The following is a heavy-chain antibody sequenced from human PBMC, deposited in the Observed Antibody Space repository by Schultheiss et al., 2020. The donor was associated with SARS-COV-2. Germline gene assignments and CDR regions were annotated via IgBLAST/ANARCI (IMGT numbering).Heavy chain of an antibody. D-gene: IGHD3-16*02. CDR2: IYYSGST. J-gene: IGHJ6*02. CDR3: ARMITFGGVIASGLLNYYYYGMDV. Sequence: SETLSLTCTVSGGSVSSGSYYWSWIRQPPGKGLEWIGYIYYSGSTYYNPSLKSRVTISVDKSKNQFSLKLSSVTAADTAVYYCARMITFGGVIASGLLNYYYYGMDVWGQGTTVTVSS. V-gene: IGHV4-61*01. CDR1: GGSVSSGSYY.